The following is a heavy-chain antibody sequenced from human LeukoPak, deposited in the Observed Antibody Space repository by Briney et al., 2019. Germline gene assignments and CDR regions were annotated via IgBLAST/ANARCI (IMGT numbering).Heavy chain of an antibody. D-gene: IGHD5-18*01. J-gene: IGHJ4*02. CDR3: AKDDRIQTRRYSYNY. V-gene: IGHV3-23*01. CDR1: GFTFSSYA. Sequence: GGSLRLSCAASGFTFSSYAMSWVRRAPGKGLEWVSTISGSGGSTYYADSVKGRFTISRDNSKNTLYLQMNSLRAEDTAVYYCAKDDRIQTRRYSYNYWGQGTLVTVSS. CDR2: ISGSGGST.